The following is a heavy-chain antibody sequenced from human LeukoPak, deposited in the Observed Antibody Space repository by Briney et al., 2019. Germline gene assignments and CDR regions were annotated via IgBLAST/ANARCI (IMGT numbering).Heavy chain of an antibody. V-gene: IGHV4-59*01. CDR3: ARAGSGYSYGYYYYGMDV. D-gene: IGHD5-18*01. CDR1: GGSISSYY. CDR2: IYYSGST. Sequence: SETLSLTCTVSGGSISSYYWSWVRQPPGKGLEWLGYIYYSGSTNYNPSLKSRVTISVDTSKNQFSLKLSSVTAADTAVYYCARAGSGYSYGYYYYGMDVWGQGTTVTVSS. J-gene: IGHJ6*02.